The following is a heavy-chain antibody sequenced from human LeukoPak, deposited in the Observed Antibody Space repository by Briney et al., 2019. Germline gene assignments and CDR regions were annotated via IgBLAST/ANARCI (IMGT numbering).Heavy chain of an antibody. CDR2: VRQGGSEK. J-gene: IGHJ4*02. Sequence: PGGSLRLSCAASGFTFSSYWMSWVRQAPGKGLEWVANVRQGGSEKYYVDSVKGRFTISRDDAENSVYLQMDNLRVEDTAVYYCARDGIDYWGQGTLVTVSS. V-gene: IGHV3-7*04. CDR1: GFTFSSYW. CDR3: ARDGIDY.